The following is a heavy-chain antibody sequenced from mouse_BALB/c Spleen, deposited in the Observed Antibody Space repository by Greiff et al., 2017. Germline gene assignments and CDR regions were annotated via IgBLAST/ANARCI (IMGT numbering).Heavy chain of an antibody. CDR3: ARRRVYYDV. V-gene: IGHV1-54*01. J-gene: IGHJ1*01. CDR1: GYAFTNFL. Sequence: QVQLQQSGAELVRPGTSGKVSCKASGYAFTNFLIEWVKQRPGQGLEWIGVINPGSGGTNYTEKFKGKATLTADKSSSTVYMQLSSLTSDDFAVYFCARRRVYYDVWGAGTTVTVSS. D-gene: IGHD1-1*01. CDR2: INPGSGGT.